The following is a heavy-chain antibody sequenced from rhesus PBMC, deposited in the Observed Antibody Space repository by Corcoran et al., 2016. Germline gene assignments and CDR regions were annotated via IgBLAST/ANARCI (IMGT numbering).Heavy chain of an antibody. CDR3: ARNYDKIDY. CDR2: IYWDDDK. CDR1: GFSLTTSGMG. J-gene: IGHJ4*01. V-gene: IGHV2-152*01. Sequence: QVTLKESGPALVKPTQTLTLICTFSGFSLTTSGMGVGWIRQPPGKALEWLALIYWDDDKRYSTSLKSRLTIAKDTSKNQVVLTMTNMDPMDTATYYCARNYDKIDYWGQGVLVTVSS. D-gene: IGHD4-11*01.